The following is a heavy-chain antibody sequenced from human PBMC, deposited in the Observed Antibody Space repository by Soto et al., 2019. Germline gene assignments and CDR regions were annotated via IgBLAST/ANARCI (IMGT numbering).Heavy chain of an antibody. CDR3: AKDIVRYTYGACDY. V-gene: IGHV3-30*18. J-gene: IGHJ4*02. Sequence: PVGSLRLSCAASGFTFSSYGMHWVRQAPGKGLEWVAVISYDGSNKYHADSVKGRFTISRDNSKNTLYLQMNSLRVEDTAVYYCAKDIVRYTYGACDYWGQGALVTVSS. D-gene: IGHD5-18*01. CDR1: GFTFSSYG. CDR2: ISYDGSNK.